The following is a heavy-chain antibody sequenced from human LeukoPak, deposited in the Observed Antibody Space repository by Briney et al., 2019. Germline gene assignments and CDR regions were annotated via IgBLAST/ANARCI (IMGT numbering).Heavy chain of an antibody. CDR3: VVGGSPGY. Sequence: GGSLRLSCAASGLAFSAYKMHWVRQAPRKGLVWVSRISTDGYTTDYANFVQGRLTASRDNTKNTWSLEMNSLRAEDTAVYYCVVGGSPGYWGQGTLVTVSS. J-gene: IGHJ4*02. D-gene: IGHD2-15*01. CDR1: GLAFSAYK. CDR2: ISTDGYTT. V-gene: IGHV3-74*01.